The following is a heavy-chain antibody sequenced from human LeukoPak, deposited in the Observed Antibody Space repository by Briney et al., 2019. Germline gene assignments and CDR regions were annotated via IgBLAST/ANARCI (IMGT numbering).Heavy chain of an antibody. CDR3: ASPTDYATHYYFAY. Sequence: PSETLSLTCAVYGGSFSDYYWSWIRQPPGKGLEWSGEINHSGSTNFNPSLKSRVTISVDTSKRQFSLQLSSVTAADTAVYYCASPTDYATHYYFAYWGQGTLVTVSS. CDR1: GGSFSDYY. D-gene: IGHD4-17*01. CDR2: INHSGST. V-gene: IGHV4-34*01. J-gene: IGHJ4*02.